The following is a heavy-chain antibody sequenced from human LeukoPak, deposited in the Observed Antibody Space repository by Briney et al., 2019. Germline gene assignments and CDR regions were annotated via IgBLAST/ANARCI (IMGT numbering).Heavy chain of an antibody. CDR3: ARASGGDYGSGSYYKTFDH. CDR1: GGSFSGYY. D-gene: IGHD3-10*01. J-gene: IGHJ4*02. CDR2: INHSGST. V-gene: IGHV4-34*01. Sequence: SETLSLTCAVYGGSFSGYYWSWIRQPPGKGLEWIGEINHSGSTNYNPSLKSRVTISVDTSKNQFSLKLSSVTAADTAVYYCARASGGDYGSGSYYKTFDHWGQGTLVTVSS.